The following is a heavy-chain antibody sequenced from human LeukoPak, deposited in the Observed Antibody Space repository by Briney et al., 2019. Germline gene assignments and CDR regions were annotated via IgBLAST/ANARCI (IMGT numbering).Heavy chain of an antibody. Sequence: ASVKVSCKASGYTFTGYYMHWVRQAPGQGLEWMGWINPNSGGTSYAQKFQGRVTMTRDTSISTAYMELSSLRSDDTAVYYCARVHYDILTGYYFFDYWGQGTLVTVSS. CDR3: ARVHYDILTGYYFFDY. D-gene: IGHD3-9*01. CDR1: GYTFTGYY. CDR2: INPNSGGT. V-gene: IGHV1-2*02. J-gene: IGHJ4*02.